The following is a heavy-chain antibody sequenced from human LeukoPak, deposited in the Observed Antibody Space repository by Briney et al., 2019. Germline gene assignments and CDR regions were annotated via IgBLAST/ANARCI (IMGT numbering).Heavy chain of an antibody. J-gene: IGHJ3*02. CDR1: GFTFSSYA. CDR2: ISGSAATI. CDR3: AKSVGIIRRGAFDI. Sequence: GSLRLSCAASGFTFSSYAMSWVRQAPGKGLEWVSGISGSAATIYYADSAKGRFTISRDNSKNRLYLQMNSLRVDDTAVYYCAKSVGIIRRGAFDIWGQGTMVTVSS. V-gene: IGHV3-23*01. D-gene: IGHD3-10*01.